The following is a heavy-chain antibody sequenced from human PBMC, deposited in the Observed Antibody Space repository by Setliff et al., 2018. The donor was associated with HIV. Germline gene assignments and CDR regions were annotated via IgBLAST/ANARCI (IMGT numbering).Heavy chain of an antibody. V-gene: IGHV1-3*01. CDR3: ARDLRGDRSGWFFGY. CDR1: GYTFTSYA. D-gene: IGHD6-19*01. Sequence: ASVKVSCKACGYTFTSYAMHWVRQAPGQRVAWMGWINAGNGNTKYSQKCQVRVTIIRDTAEGTANMELSSLRSEDTAVYYCARDLRGDRSGWFFGYWGQGTLVTVSS. J-gene: IGHJ4*02. CDR2: INAGNGNT.